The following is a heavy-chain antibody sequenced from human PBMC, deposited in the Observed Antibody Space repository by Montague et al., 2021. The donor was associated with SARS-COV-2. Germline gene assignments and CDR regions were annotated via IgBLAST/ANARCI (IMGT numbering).Heavy chain of an antibody. D-gene: IGHD2-8*01. CDR2: IYYSGST. CDR1: GGSISGFY. CDR3: ARLLRSCTNGVCRTYYYYALDV. J-gene: IGHJ6*02. V-gene: IGHV4-59*01. Sequence: SETLSLTCTVSGGSISGFYWSWIRQPPGKGLEWIGYIYYSGSTKYNPSLEIRVAVSVDRSKNHVSLKLTSVTAADTAVYYCARLLRSCTNGVCRTYYYYALDVWGQGTTVTVSS.